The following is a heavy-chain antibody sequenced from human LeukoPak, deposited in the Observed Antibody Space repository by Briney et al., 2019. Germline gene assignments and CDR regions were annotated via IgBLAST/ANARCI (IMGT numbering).Heavy chain of an antibody. Sequence: TGGSLRLSCAASGFTFSDYSMNWVRQAPGKGPEWISYIGIDSGNTNYADSVKGRFTISGDKAKNSLYLQMNSLRVEDTAVYYCARDYKYAFDNWGQGTLVTVSS. J-gene: IGHJ4*02. D-gene: IGHD5-24*01. CDR1: GFTFSDYS. CDR3: ARDYKYAFDN. CDR2: IGIDSGNT. V-gene: IGHV3-48*01.